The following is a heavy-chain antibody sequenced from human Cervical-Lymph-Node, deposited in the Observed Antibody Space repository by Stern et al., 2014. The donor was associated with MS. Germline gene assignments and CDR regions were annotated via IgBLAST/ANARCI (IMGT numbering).Heavy chain of an antibody. Sequence: QLMQSGAELKMPGASVKVSCKTSGYTFTDFYMHWVRQAPGPGLEWMGRLKPDSGGSNYAQRVQGRVTMTRDKSISAAYMELTRLTSDDAAVYFCARDRDPSSTGDFDYWGQGTQVTVSS. CDR2: LKPDSGGS. CDR3: ARDRDPSSTGDFDY. J-gene: IGHJ4*02. CDR1: GYTFTDFY. D-gene: IGHD5/OR15-5a*01. V-gene: IGHV1-2*06.